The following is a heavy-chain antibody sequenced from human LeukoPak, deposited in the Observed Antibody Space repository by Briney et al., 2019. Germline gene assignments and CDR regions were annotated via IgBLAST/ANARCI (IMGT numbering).Heavy chain of an antibody. Sequence: ASVKVSCKASGYTFTGYYMHWVRQAPGQGPEWMGWINPNSGGTNYAQKFQGWVTMTRDTSISTAYMELSRLRSDDTAVYYCARAAAGTSAYYYYGMDVWGQGTTVTVSS. D-gene: IGHD6-13*01. J-gene: IGHJ6*02. CDR2: INPNSGGT. V-gene: IGHV1-2*04. CDR3: ARAAAGTSAYYYYGMDV. CDR1: GYTFTGYY.